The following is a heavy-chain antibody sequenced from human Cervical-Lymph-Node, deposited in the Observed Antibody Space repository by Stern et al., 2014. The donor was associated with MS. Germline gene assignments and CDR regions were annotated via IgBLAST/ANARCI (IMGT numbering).Heavy chain of an antibody. CDR3: ARGGRMASMFY. J-gene: IGHJ4*02. D-gene: IGHD5-12*01. V-gene: IGHV4-59*01. CDR2: VYHTGST. Sequence: VQLEESGPGLVKPSETLSLTCNVSGGSMPDYYWSWIRQPPGKGLEWIGYVYHTGSTSYNPSLQSRVSISIDTSKSQFSLKVKSVTAADTAVYYCARGGRMASMFYWGQGTPVTVSS. CDR1: GGSMPDYY.